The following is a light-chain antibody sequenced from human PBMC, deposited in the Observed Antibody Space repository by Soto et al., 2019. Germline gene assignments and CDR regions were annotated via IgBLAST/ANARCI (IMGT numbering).Light chain of an antibody. V-gene: IGKV1-39*01. CDR1: QSISNY. CDR2: GAT. CDR3: QQTYSQPLT. J-gene: IGKJ5*01. Sequence: QLTXXPSSLSASXGNXVXXXCRSSQSISNYLNWYQQNPGKPPRVLIYGATNGQSGVPSRFSGSGSGTDFTLTISNLRPEDFATYYCQQTYSQPLTFSEGTRMELK.